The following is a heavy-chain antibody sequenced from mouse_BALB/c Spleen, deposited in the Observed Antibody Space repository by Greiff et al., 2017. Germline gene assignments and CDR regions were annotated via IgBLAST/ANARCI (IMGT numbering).Heavy chain of an antibody. CDR2: ISSGGGST. CDR1: GFAFSSYD. V-gene: IGHV5-12-1*01. CDR3: ARHAYDYDGWFAY. D-gene: IGHD2-4*01. J-gene: IGHJ3*01. Sequence: EVMLVESGGGLVKPGGSLKLSCAASGFAFSSYDMSWVRQTPEKRLEWVAYISSGGGSTYYPDTVKGRFTISRDNAKNTLYLQMSSLKSEDTAMYYCARHAYDYDGWFAYWGQGTLVTVSA.